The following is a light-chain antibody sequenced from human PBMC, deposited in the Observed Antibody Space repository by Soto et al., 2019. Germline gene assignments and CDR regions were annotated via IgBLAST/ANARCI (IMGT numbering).Light chain of an antibody. Sequence: EIVLTQSPGTLSLSPGDRATLSCRASQSVDSSYLVWYQQKPGRAPRLLIYGAYNRATGSPARFSGSGSGTEFTLTISSLEPEDFAVYYCQQHSDWPLTFGGGTKVDIK. V-gene: IGKV3-11*01. CDR2: GAY. J-gene: IGKJ4*01. CDR3: QQHSDWPLT. CDR1: QSVDSSY.